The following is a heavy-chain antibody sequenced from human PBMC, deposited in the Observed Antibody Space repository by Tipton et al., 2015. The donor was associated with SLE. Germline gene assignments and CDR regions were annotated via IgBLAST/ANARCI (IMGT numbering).Heavy chain of an antibody. Sequence: SLRLSCAASGFTFSSYWMSWVRQAPGKGLEWVANIKQDGSNKYYADSVKGRFTISRDNSKNTLYLQMNSLRAEDTAVYYCAKEGYGVFDYWGQGTLVTVSS. V-gene: IGHV3-7*01. D-gene: IGHD4-17*01. CDR3: AKEGYGVFDY. CDR1: GFTFSSYW. CDR2: IKQDGSNK. J-gene: IGHJ4*02.